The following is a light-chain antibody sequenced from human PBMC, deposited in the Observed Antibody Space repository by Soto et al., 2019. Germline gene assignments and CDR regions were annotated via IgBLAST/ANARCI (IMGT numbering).Light chain of an antibody. V-gene: IGKV3-11*01. CDR3: QQRSNWPPG. Sequence: EILLTQSPGTLSLSPGERATLSCRASQSVSSYLAWYQQKPGQAPRLLIYDASNRATGIPARFSGSGSGTDFTLTISSLEPEDFAVYYCQQRSNWPPGFGPGTKVDIK. CDR1: QSVSSY. J-gene: IGKJ3*01. CDR2: DAS.